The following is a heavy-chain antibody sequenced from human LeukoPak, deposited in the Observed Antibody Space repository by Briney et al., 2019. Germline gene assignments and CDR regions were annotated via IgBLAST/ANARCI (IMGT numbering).Heavy chain of an antibody. V-gene: IGHV3-48*03. J-gene: IGHJ5*02. CDR3: ARGGLAARLPDWFDP. Sequence: GGSLRLSCAASGFTFSSYEMNWVRQAPGKGLEWVSYISSSGSTIYYADSVKGRFTISRDNAKNTLYLQMNSLRAEDTAVYYCARGGLAARLPDWFDPWGQGTLVTVSS. CDR1: GFTFSSYE. D-gene: IGHD6-6*01. CDR2: ISSSGSTI.